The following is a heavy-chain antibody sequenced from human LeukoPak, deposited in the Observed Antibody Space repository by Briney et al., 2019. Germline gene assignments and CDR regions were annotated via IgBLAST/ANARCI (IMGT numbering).Heavy chain of an antibody. CDR3: ARGGGDYGDYGIGY. CDR1: GFTVSSNY. D-gene: IGHD4-17*01. V-gene: IGHV3-53*05. J-gene: IGHJ4*02. CDR2: IYSGGST. Sequence: QTGGSLRLSCAASGFTVSSNYMSWVRQAPGKGLEWVSVIYSGGSTYYADSVKGRFTISRDNSKDTLYLQMNSLRAEDTAVYYCARGGGDYGDYGIGYWGQGTLVTVSS.